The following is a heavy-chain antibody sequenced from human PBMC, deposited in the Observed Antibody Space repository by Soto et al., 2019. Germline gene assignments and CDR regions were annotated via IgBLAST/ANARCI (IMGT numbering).Heavy chain of an antibody. Sequence: GPSVKVSCKASGYTFTGYYMHWVRQAPGQGLEWMGWINPNSGCTNYAQKFQGWVTMTRDTSISTAYMELSRLRFDDTAVYYCARDCSSTSCYDYWGQGTLVTVSS. CDR2: INPNSGCT. D-gene: IGHD2-2*01. CDR1: GYTFTGYY. V-gene: IGHV1-2*04. CDR3: ARDCSSTSCYDY. J-gene: IGHJ4*02.